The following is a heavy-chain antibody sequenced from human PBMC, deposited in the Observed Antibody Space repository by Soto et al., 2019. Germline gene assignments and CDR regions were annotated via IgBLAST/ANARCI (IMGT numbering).Heavy chain of an antibody. CDR2: INSDGSST. D-gene: IGHD3-22*01. Sequence: GGSLRLSCAASGFTFSSYWMHWVRQAPGKGLVWVSRINSDGSSTSYADSVKGRFTISRDNAKNTLYRQMNSLRAEDTAVYYCARDVYYYDSSGSRTFDYWGQGTLVTVSS. J-gene: IGHJ4*02. V-gene: IGHV3-74*01. CDR3: ARDVYYYDSSGSRTFDY. CDR1: GFTFSSYW.